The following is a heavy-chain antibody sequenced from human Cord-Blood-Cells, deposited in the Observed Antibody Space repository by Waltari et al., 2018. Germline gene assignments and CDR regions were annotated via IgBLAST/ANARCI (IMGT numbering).Heavy chain of an antibody. CDR3: ARHAVAAAAYDY. J-gene: IGHJ4*02. CDR2: IWYDGSNK. Sequence: QVQLVESGGGVVPPGRSLRLSCVASGFTFSSYGMPWVRQAPGKGLEWVAVIWYDGSNKYYADSVKGRFTISRDNSKNTLYLQMNSLRAEDTAVYYCARHAVAAAAYDYWGQGTLVTVSS. CDR1: GFTFSSYG. V-gene: IGHV3-33*01. D-gene: IGHD6-13*01.